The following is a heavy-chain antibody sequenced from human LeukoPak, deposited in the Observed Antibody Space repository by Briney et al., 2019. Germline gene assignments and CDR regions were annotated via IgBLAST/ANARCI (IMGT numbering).Heavy chain of an antibody. D-gene: IGHD5-18*01. Sequence: PGGSLRLSCAVSGFTFNYYAMSWVRQAPGKGLEWVSGISDNEGRAYYTDSVKGRFTISRDNTKNTVYLQMHNLRADDTAVYFCARHDSFIPYWGQGTLVTVSS. V-gene: IGHV3-23*01. CDR1: GFTFNYYA. CDR2: ISDNEGRA. CDR3: ARHDSFIPY. J-gene: IGHJ4*02.